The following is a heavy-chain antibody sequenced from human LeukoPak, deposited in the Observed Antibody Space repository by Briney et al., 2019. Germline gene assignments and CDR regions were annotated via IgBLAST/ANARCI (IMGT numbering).Heavy chain of an antibody. V-gene: IGHV3-23*01. CDR3: AKDRNWGSDRDFDY. J-gene: IGHJ4*02. Sequence: GGSLRLSCAASEFIFSSFAMSWVRQAPGKGLEWVSAISGSGGSTYYADSVKGRFTISRDNSKNTLYLQMNSLRAEDTAVYYCAKDRNWGSDRDFDYWGQGTLVTVSS. CDR2: ISGSGGST. CDR1: EFIFSSFA. D-gene: IGHD7-27*01.